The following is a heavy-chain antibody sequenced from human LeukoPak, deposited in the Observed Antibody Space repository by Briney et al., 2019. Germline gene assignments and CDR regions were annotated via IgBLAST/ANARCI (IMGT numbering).Heavy chain of an antibody. D-gene: IGHD5/OR15-5a*01. J-gene: IGHJ6*03. Sequence: SETLSLTCTVSGGSISSSSYYWGWIRQPPGKGLEWIGSIYYSGSTYYNPSLKSRVTISVDTSKNQFSLKLSSVTAADTAVNYCARLGSTLVYYYYTDVWGKGTTVTVSS. CDR1: GGSISSSSYY. V-gene: IGHV4-39*01. CDR2: IYYSGST. CDR3: ARLGSTLVYYYYTDV.